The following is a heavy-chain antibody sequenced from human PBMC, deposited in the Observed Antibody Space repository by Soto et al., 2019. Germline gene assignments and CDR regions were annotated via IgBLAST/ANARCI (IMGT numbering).Heavy chain of an antibody. J-gene: IGHJ4*02. Sequence: EVQLVESGGGLVQPGGSLRLSCAASGFTFTSYWMTWVRQAPGKGLEWVANIKQDGGEKYYVGSVKGRFTISRDNAENSLYLQLDSRRVDDAAVYYCARGAFPTWGTYPRHYWGQGTLVTVSS. CDR1: GFTFTSYW. V-gene: IGHV3-7*04. CDR2: IKQDGGEK. CDR3: ARGAFPTWGTYPRHY. D-gene: IGHD3-16*02.